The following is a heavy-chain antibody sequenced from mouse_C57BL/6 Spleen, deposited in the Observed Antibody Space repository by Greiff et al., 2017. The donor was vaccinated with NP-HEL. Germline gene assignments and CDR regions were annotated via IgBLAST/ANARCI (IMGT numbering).Heavy chain of an antibody. J-gene: IGHJ2*01. CDR1: GYAFSSSW. V-gene: IGHV1-82*01. D-gene: IGHD1-1*01. Sequence: QVQLQQSGPELVKPGASVKISCKASGYAFSSSWMNWVKQRPGKGLEWIGRIYPGDGDTNYNGKFKGKATLTADKSSSTAYMQLSSLTSEDSAVYCCARDDYGSSYPFDYGGQGTTLTVSS. CDR2: IYPGDGDT. CDR3: ARDDYGSSYPFDY.